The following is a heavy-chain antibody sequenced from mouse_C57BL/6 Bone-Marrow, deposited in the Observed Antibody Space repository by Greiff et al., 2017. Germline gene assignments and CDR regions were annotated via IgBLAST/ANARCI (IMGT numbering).Heavy chain of an antibody. CDR1: GFTFSSYA. CDR3: ARDLALYEALFAY. D-gene: IGHD1-3*01. CDR2: ISDGGSYT. Sequence: EVKVVESGGGLAKPGGSLKLSCAASGFTFSSYAMSWVRQTPEKRLEWVATISDGGSYTYYPDNVKGRFTISRDNAKNNLYLQMSHLKSEDTAMYYCARDLALYEALFAYWGQGTLVSVSA. V-gene: IGHV5-4*01. J-gene: IGHJ3*01.